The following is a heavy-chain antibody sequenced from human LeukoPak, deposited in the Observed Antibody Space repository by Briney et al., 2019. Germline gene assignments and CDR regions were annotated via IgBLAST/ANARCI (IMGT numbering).Heavy chain of an antibody. Sequence: PGGSLRLSCAASGFTVSSNYMSWVRQAPGKGVESVANIKTDGSQIYYVDSVKGRFTISRDNAKNSLYLQMNSLRAEYTAVYYCVRDLNWETYWGQGTLVSVSS. CDR1: GFTVSSNY. V-gene: IGHV3-7*01. D-gene: IGHD7-27*01. CDR3: VRDLNWETY. CDR2: IKTDGSQI. J-gene: IGHJ4*02.